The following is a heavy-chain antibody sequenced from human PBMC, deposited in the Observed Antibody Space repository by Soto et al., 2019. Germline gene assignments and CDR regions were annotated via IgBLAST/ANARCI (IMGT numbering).Heavy chain of an antibody. CDR2: FDPEDGET. CDR3: ATDFFHSSGSPVDY. CDR1: GYTLTELS. V-gene: IGHV1-24*01. D-gene: IGHD3-22*01. Sequence: VASVKVSFKVCGYTLTELSMHWLRQAPGKGLEWMGGFDPEDGETIYAQKFQGRVTMTEDTSTDTAYMELSSLRSEDTAVYYCATDFFHSSGSPVDYWGQGTLVTVSS. J-gene: IGHJ4*02.